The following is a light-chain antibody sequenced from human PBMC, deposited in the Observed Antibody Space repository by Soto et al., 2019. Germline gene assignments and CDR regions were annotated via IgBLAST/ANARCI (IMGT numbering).Light chain of an antibody. J-gene: IGLJ1*01. CDR2: GNS. CDR3: QSDDSSLSV. V-gene: IGLV1-40*01. Sequence: QSVLTQPPSVSGAPGQRVTISCTGSSSNIGAGYDVHWYQQLPGTAPKLLIYGNSNRPSGVPDRFSGSKSGTSASLAITGLQAEDDADYYCQSDDSSLSVFGTGNKVTFL. CDR1: SSNIGAGYD.